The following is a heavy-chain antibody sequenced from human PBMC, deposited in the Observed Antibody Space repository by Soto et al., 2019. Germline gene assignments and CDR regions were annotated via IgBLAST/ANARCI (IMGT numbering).Heavy chain of an antibody. J-gene: IGHJ6*03. D-gene: IGHD1-7*01. Sequence: PSQTLSLTCVISGDSVSSNSAAWNWIRLSPSRGLEWLARTYYRSRWYNDYAVSVRSRITVNPDTSKNQFSLQLTSVTPEDTAVNYCAGTTSHHWLYMDVWGKGATVTVSS. CDR2: TYYRSRWYN. CDR3: AGTTSHHWLYMDV. CDR1: GDSVSSNSAA. V-gene: IGHV6-1*01.